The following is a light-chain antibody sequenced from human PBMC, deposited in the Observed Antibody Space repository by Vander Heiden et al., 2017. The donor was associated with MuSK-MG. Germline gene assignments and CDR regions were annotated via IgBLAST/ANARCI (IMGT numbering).Light chain of an antibody. CDR2: DAS. J-gene: IGKJ2*01. Sequence: DIQMTPPPSSLSASVGDRVTITSRASQSISSYLNWYQQKPGKAPKLLIYDASSLQSGVPSRCSGSGSGTDFTLAISSLQAEEVVTYYCQQRYLTPRYTFGQGTKVEIK. CDR3: QQRYLTPRYT. CDR1: QSISSY. V-gene: IGKV1-39*01.